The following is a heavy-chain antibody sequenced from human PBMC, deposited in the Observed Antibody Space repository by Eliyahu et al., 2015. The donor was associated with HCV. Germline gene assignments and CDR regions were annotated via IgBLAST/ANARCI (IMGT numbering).Heavy chain of an antibody. CDR3: ARSATYFDY. CDR2: YVYDGSNQ. D-gene: IGHD2-15*01. CDR1: DSPSEAMA. V-gene: IGHV3-33*01. J-gene: IGHJ4*02. Sequence: QVQLVESGGGVVQPGXVPETXSPVQRLDSPSEAMACTGSARLQARGWSGWHLYVYDGSNQYYADSVKGRFTISRDDSKNTVFLQMNSLRAEDTAVYYCARSATYFDYWGQGTLVTVST.